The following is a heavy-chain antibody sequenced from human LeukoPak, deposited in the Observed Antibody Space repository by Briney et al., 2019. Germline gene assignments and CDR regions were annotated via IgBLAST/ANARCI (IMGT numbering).Heavy chain of an antibody. D-gene: IGHD6-6*01. CDR2: ISWNGGSI. CDR3: AKGDFDSSSFVTY. CDR1: GFTLVDYA. J-gene: IGHJ4*02. V-gene: IGHV3-9*01. Sequence: SLRLAWVAAGFTLVDYAMQWVRPAQGRGLEWVAGISWNGGSIGYGDSGKGRFTLARDNYKNTLYLQVNNLRVEDTSVYYCAKGDFDSSSFVTYWAQGPLATVS.